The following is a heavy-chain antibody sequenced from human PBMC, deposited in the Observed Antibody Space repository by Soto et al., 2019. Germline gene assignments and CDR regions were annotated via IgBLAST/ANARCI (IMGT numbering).Heavy chain of an antibody. CDR2: IDYIGST. Sequence: QVQLQQWGAGLLKPSETLSLTCAVYGGSFSSPFWTWIRQTPGAGLEWIGEIDYIGSTKYNPSLLGRVTISVDSSKNQFFLNLKSVTAADTAVSYCASQSRGARGVDVWGQSTTFNVSS. CDR1: GGSFSSPF. CDR3: ASQSRGARGVDV. J-gene: IGHJ6*02. V-gene: IGHV4-34*01.